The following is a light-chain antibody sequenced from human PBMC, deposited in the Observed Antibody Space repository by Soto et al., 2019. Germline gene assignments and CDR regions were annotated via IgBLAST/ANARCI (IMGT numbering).Light chain of an antibody. CDR1: DSNIGSTA. CDR2: SSN. CDR3: AAWDDDLHVGL. J-gene: IGLJ2*01. Sequence: QSVLTQPPSVSATPGQGVTLSCSGGDSNIGSTAVNWYQQVPGTAPKLLIYSSNQRPSGVPDRISGSKSGTSASLAISGLQSEDEADYYCAAWDDDLHVGLFGGGTKVTVL. V-gene: IGLV1-44*01.